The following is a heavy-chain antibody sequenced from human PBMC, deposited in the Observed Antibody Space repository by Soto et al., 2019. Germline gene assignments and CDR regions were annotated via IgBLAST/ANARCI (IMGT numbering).Heavy chain of an antibody. CDR2: IYHSGST. J-gene: IGHJ4*02. CDR3: VRHTTTYYDILTGYRPPHQIDY. D-gene: IGHD3-9*01. CDR1: GGSISSSNW. Sequence: SETLSLTCAVSGGSISSSNWWSWVRQPPGKGLEWIGEIYHSGSTNYNPSLKSRVTISVDKSKNQFSLKLSSVTAADTAVYYCVRHTTTYYDILTGYRPPHQIDYWGQGTLVTVSS. V-gene: IGHV4-4*02.